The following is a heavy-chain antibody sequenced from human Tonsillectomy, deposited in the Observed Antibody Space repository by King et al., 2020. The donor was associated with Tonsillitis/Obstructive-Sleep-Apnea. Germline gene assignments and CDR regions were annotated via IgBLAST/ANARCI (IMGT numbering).Heavy chain of an antibody. Sequence: QLVQSGAEVKKPGASVKVSCKVSGYTLTELSMHWVRQAPGKGLEWMGTFDPEDGETIYAQKFQGRVTMTEDTSTDTAYMNLSSLRSEDTAVYYCATSRAVWGSYSGPMDVWGKGTTVTVSS. CDR3: ATSRAVWGSYSGPMDV. CDR1: GYTLTELS. D-gene: IGHD3-16*01. CDR2: FDPEDGET. V-gene: IGHV1-24*01. J-gene: IGHJ6*03.